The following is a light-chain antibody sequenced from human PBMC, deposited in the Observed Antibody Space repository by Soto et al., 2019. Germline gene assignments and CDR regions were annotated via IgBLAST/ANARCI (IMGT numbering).Light chain of an antibody. V-gene: IGLV7-46*01. Sequence: QAVVTQEPSLAVSPGGTVTLTCGSSTGAVTSGHYPYWFQQKPGQAPRTLIYDTTNKHSWTPARFSGSLLGDKAALTLSGAHPEDEAEYYCLLSDSGARVFGGGTQLTVL. CDR2: DTT. J-gene: IGLJ3*02. CDR3: LLSDSGARV. CDR1: TGAVTSGHY.